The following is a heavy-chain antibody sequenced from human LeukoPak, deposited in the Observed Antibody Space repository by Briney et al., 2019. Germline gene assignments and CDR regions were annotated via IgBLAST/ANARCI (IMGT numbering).Heavy chain of an antibody. CDR2: ISSSGSTI. V-gene: IGHV3-11*01. Sequence: GGSLRLSCAASGFTFSDYYMSWIRQAPGKGLEGVSYISSSGSTIYYADSVKGRFTISRDNAKNSLYLQMNSLRAEDTAVYYCARGSDYDILTGYHDYWGQGTLVTVSS. D-gene: IGHD3-9*01. CDR3: ARGSDYDILTGYHDY. CDR1: GFTFSDYY. J-gene: IGHJ4*02.